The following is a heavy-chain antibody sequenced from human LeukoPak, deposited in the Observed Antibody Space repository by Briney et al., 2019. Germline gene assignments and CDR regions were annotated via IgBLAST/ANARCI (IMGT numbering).Heavy chain of an antibody. CDR2: INHSGST. CDR1: GGSFSGYY. Sequence: PSETLSLTCAVYGGSFSGYYWSWIRQPPGKGLEWIGEINHSGSTNYNPSLKSRVTISVDTSKNQFSLKLSPVTAADTAVYYCARAYGMDVWGQGTTVTVSS. V-gene: IGHV4-34*01. J-gene: IGHJ6*02. CDR3: ARAYGMDV.